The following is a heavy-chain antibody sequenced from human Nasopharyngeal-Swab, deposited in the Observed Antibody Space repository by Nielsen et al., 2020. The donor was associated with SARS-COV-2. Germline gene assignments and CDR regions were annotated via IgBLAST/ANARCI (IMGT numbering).Heavy chain of an antibody. V-gene: IGHV1-2*02. Sequence: ASVKVSCKASGYTFTSYHMHWVRQAPGQGLEWMGWINPNSGGTNYAQKFQGRVTMTRDTSISTAYMELSRLRSDDTAVYYCARDDLTAYDAFDIWGQGTMVTFSS. J-gene: IGHJ3*02. D-gene: IGHD7-27*01. CDR1: GYTFTSYH. CDR3: ARDDLTAYDAFDI. CDR2: INPNSGGT.